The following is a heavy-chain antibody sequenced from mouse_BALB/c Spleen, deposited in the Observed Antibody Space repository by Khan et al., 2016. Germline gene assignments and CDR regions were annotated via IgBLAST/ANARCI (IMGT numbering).Heavy chain of an antibody. CDR1: GYSFTSYY. Sequence: VQLKESGPELMKPGASVKISCKASGYSFTSYYMHWVKQSHGKSLEWIGYIDPFNGGTSYNQKFKGKATLIVDKSSSTAYMHLSSLTSEDSAVYYCASSTQSFYAMDYWGQGTSVTVSS. V-gene: IGHV1S135*01. CDR2: IDPFNGGT. CDR3: ASSTQSFYAMDY. D-gene: IGHD1-1*01. J-gene: IGHJ4*01.